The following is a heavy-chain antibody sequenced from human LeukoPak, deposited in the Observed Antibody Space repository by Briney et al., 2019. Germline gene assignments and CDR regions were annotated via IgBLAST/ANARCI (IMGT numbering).Heavy chain of an antibody. CDR2: IYTSGST. Sequence: SQTLSLTCTVSGGPISSGSYYWSWLRQPAGKELEWIGRIYTSGSTNYSPSLKRRVTISVDTSKNQFSLKLSSVTAADTAVYYCAREDILTGSAAYWGQGTLVTVSS. J-gene: IGHJ4*02. CDR3: AREDILTGSAAY. D-gene: IGHD3-9*01. V-gene: IGHV4-61*02. CDR1: GGPISSGSYY.